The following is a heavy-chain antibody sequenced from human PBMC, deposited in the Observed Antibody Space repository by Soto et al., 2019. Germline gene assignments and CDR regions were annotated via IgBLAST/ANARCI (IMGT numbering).Heavy chain of an antibody. CDR2: INAGNGNT. J-gene: IGHJ5*02. V-gene: IGHV1-3*01. CDR1: GYTFTSYA. D-gene: IGHD3-16*01. CDR3: ARDWGLGVGWFDP. Sequence: QVQLVQSGAEVKKPGASVKVSCKASGYTFTSYAMHWVRQAPGQRLEWMGWINAGNGNTKYSQKFQGRVTITRDTSASTAYMELSSLRSEDTAVYYCARDWGLGVGWFDPWGQGTLVTVSS.